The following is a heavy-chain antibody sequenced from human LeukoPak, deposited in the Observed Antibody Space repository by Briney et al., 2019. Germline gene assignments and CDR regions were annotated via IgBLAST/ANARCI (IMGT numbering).Heavy chain of an antibody. V-gene: IGHV3-23*01. CDR3: AKDLGDRYYYDSSGYY. CDR2: ISGSGGST. Sequence: PGGSLRLSCVASGFVVSSNYMSWVRQAPGKGLEWVSAISGSGGSTYYADSVKGRFTISRDNSKNTLYLQMNSLRAEDTAVYYCAKDLGDRYYYDSSGYYRGQGTLVTVSS. CDR1: GFVVSSNY. D-gene: IGHD3-22*01. J-gene: IGHJ4*02.